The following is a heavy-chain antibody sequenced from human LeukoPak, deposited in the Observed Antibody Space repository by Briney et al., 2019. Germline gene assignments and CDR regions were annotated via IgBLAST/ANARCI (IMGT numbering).Heavy chain of an antibody. V-gene: IGHV3-74*01. D-gene: IGHD3-10*01. CDR2: INSDGSST. CDR1: GFTFSSYW. Sequence: GGSLRLSCAASGFTFSSYWMHWVRQAPGKGLVWVSRINSDGSSTSYADSEKGRFTISRDNAKNTLYLQMNSLRGEDTAVYYCAKDRPNFYETSGSYYKIKGDFWGQGSLVTVSS. J-gene: IGHJ4*02. CDR3: AKDRPNFYETSGSYYKIKGDF.